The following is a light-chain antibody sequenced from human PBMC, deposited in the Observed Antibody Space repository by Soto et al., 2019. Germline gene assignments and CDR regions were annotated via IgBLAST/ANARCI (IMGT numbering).Light chain of an antibody. CDR1: QGVXSY. CDR3: QQYGSATST. V-gene: IGKV3-20*01. J-gene: IGKJ5*01. Sequence: DIVLTQSPATLSLSPGERATLSCRASQGVXSYLGWYQQKPGQAPRVLXDAASSMATGSPDRFSGSGSATDFTLTISRLEPEYFAVYYFQQYGSATSTFGQGTRLEIK. CDR2: AAS.